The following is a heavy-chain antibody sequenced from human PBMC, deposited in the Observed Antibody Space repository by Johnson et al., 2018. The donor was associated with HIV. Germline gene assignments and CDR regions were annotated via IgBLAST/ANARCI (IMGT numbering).Heavy chain of an antibody. CDR1: GFTFSTYG. V-gene: IGHV3-33*06. CDR3: AKEQLLRAFDI. D-gene: IGHD2-15*01. J-gene: IGHJ3*02. Sequence: QMQLVESGGGVVQPGRSLRLSCAASGFTFSTYGMHWVRQAPGKGLEWVAVMWYDGSNKYYADSVKGRFTISRDNSKNTLYLQMNSLRAEDTAVYYCAKEQLLRAFDIWGQGTMVTVSS. CDR2: MWYDGSNK.